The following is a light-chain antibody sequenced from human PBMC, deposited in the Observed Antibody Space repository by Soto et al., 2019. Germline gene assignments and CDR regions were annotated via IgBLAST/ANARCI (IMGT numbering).Light chain of an antibody. Sequence: EIVFTQSPSTLALSPGERATLSCRASRSFASSYLAWYQHKPGQAPRLLIYAASSRATGIPDRFIGSGSGTDFTLTISRLEPDDSAVYYCQHYDSSPPYTFGQGTRLEIK. CDR2: AAS. V-gene: IGKV3-20*01. J-gene: IGKJ5*01. CDR3: QHYDSSPPYT. CDR1: RSFASSY.